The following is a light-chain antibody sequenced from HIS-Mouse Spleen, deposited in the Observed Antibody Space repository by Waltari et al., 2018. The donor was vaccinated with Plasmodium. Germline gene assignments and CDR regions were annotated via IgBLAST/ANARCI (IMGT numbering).Light chain of an antibody. Sequence: DIQMTQSPSSLSASVGDRVTITCRASQSISNYLNWYQQKPGKAPKFLIYAASTLQSGVSSRFSGSGSGTDFTLTICSLQPEDFATYYCQQSYSTWTFGQGTKVEIK. CDR3: QQSYSTWT. J-gene: IGKJ1*01. V-gene: IGKV1-39*01. CDR1: QSISNY. CDR2: AAS.